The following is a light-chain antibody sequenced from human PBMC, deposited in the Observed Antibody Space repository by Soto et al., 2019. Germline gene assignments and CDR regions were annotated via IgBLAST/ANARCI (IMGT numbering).Light chain of an antibody. Sequence: EIVLTQSPATLSLSPGERATLSCRASQSVSSYVAWYQQKTGQAPRLLIYDASNRATGIPARFSGSGSGTAFTLTISSLEPEDFAVYYCQKRSNWPPLTFGGGTKVEIK. V-gene: IGKV3-11*01. CDR1: QSVSSY. J-gene: IGKJ4*01. CDR2: DAS. CDR3: QKRSNWPPLT.